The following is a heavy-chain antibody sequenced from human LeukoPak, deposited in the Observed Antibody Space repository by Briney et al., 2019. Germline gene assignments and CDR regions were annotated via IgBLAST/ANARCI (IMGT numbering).Heavy chain of an antibody. V-gene: IGHV4-4*07. CDR2: VYTTGGI. Sequence: SSETLSLTCSVSGASISSYYWSWIRQPAGKGLEYIGRVYTTGGIHYNPTLKSRLTMSADTSKNQFYLKLTSVTAADTAVYYCATGTGYYRGAEYFQYWGQGTLVTVSS. CDR1: GASISSYY. J-gene: IGHJ1*01. D-gene: IGHD3-9*01. CDR3: ATGTGYYRGAEYFQY.